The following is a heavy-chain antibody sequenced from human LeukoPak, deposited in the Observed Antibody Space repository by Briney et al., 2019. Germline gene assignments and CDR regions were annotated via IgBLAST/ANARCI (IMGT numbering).Heavy chain of an antibody. D-gene: IGHD3-22*01. CDR1: GFTFSSYA. CDR2: ISGSGGST. V-gene: IGHV3-23*01. Sequence: PGGSLRLSCAASGFTFSSYAMSWVRQAPGKGLEWVSAISGSGGSTYYADSVKGRFTISRDNSKNTLYLQMNSLRAEDTAVYYCARLVVVITWVDYWGQGTLVTVSS. CDR3: ARLVVVITWVDY. J-gene: IGHJ4*02.